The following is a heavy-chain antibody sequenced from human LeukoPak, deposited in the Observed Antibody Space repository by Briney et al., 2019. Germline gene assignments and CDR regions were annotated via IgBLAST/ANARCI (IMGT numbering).Heavy chain of an antibody. CDR3: ARSRLLLDY. V-gene: IGHV1-46*01. Sequence: ASVKVSCKASGYTFIPYYMHWVRQAPGQGLEWMGIIKPIGGSTSYAQKFQGRVNMTGDTSTSTVYMELSSLRSEDTAVYYCARSRLLLDYWGQGTLVTVSS. CDR1: GYTFIPYY. CDR2: IKPIGGST. J-gene: IGHJ4*02. D-gene: IGHD2-21*02.